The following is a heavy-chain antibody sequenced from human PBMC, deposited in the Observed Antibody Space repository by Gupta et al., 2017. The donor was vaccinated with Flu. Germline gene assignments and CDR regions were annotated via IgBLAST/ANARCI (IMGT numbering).Heavy chain of an antibody. Sequence: QMQLVESGGGVVQFGTSLRLSCAASGFTFSRYGMPWVRQAPGKGRAGGADIASEGSHKDYADSVRGRFTISRDNSKNTLSLEMDSLRVEDTAVYYCAKDGPWTASCPYYCYYMDVWGKGTTVTVSS. D-gene: IGHD2-2*01. CDR3: AKDGPWTASCPYYCYYMDV. V-gene: IGHV3-30*18. J-gene: IGHJ6*03. CDR1: GFTFSRYG. CDR2: IASEGSHK.